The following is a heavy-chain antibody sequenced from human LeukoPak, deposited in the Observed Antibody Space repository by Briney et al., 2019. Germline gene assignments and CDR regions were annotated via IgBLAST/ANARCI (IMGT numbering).Heavy chain of an antibody. V-gene: IGHV1-69*13. CDR3: AGGRHYCSSTSCFSNPLGLGDRGIIYYYGMDV. Sequence: EASVKVSCKASGGTFNIYAISWVRQAPGQGLEWMGGIIPIFGTANYAQKFQGRVTITADESTSTAYMELSSLRSEDTAVYYCAGGRHYCSSTSCFSNPLGLGDRGIIYYYGMDVWGQGTTVTVSS. J-gene: IGHJ6*02. D-gene: IGHD2-2*01. CDR1: GGTFNIYA. CDR2: IIPIFGTA.